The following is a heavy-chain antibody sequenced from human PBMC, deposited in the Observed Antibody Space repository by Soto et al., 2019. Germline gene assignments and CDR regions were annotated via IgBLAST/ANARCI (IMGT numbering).Heavy chain of an antibody. V-gene: IGHV2-70*11. Sequence: CTFCGSSFNTKEMCVSWIRQPPGKDLEWLARRDGDDDKYYSTSLKTRLTISKDTSKNQVVLTMTNMDPVDTATYYCALTVVVVAADNNNNNSFDPCGQGTLAT. D-gene: IGHD2-15*01. CDR1: GSSFNTKEMC. J-gene: IGHJ5*02. CDR3: ALTVVVVAADNNNNNSFDP. CDR2: RDGDDDK.